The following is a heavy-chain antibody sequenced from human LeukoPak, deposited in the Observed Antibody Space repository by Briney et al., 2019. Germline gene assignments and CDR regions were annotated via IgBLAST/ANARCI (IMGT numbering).Heavy chain of an antibody. V-gene: IGHV1-69*05. CDR3: ARAQKGVLWFGEPSYYMDV. J-gene: IGHJ6*03. D-gene: IGHD3-10*01. CDR1: GGTFSSYA. CDR2: IIPIFGTA. Sequence: ASVKVSCKASGGTFSSYAISWVRQAPGQGLEWMGGIIPIFGTANYAQKFQGRVTITTDESTSTAYMELSSLRSEDTAVYYCARAQKGVLWFGEPSYYMDVWGKGTTATVSS.